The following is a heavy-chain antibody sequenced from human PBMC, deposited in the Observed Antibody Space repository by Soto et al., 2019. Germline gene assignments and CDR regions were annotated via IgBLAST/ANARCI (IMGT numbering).Heavy chain of an antibody. CDR2: ISAYNGNT. CDR1: VYTFTSYG. V-gene: IGHV1-18*04. D-gene: IGHD2-2*01. J-gene: IGHJ6*02. CDR3: ASDTGVPAAPYYYYGMDV. Sequence: XSVKVSCKASVYTFTSYGISWVRQAPGQGLEWMGWISAYNGNTNYAQKLQGRVAMTTDTSTSTAYMELRSLRSDDTAVYYCASDTGVPAAPYYYYGMDVWGQGTTVTVSS.